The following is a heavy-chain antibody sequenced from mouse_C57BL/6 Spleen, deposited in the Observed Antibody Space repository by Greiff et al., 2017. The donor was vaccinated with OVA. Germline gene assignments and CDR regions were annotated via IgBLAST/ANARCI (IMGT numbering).Heavy chain of an antibody. V-gene: IGHV6-3*01. CDR1: GFTFSNYW. D-gene: IGHD1-1*01. J-gene: IGHJ2*01. CDR2: IRLKSDNYAT. CDR3: TGGTVVPFDY. Sequence: EVQLQESGGGLVQPGGSMKLSCVASGFTFSNYWMNWVRQSPEKGLEWVAQIRLKSDNYATHYAESVKGRFTISRDDSKSSVYLQMNNLRAEDTGIYYCTGGTVVPFDYWGQGTTLTVSS.